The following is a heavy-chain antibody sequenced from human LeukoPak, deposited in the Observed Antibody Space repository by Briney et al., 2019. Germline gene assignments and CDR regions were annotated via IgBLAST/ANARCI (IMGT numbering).Heavy chain of an antibody. Sequence: PSETLSLTCTVSGGSISSYYWSWIRQPPGKGLEWIGYIYYSGSTNYNPSLKSRVTMSVDTSKNQFSLKLSSVTAADTAVYYCARQASATAGRPRYYYYGMDVWGQGTTVTVSS. J-gene: IGHJ6*02. CDR2: IYYSGST. CDR1: GGSISSYY. V-gene: IGHV4-59*08. CDR3: ARQASATAGRPRYYYYGMDV. D-gene: IGHD1-26*01.